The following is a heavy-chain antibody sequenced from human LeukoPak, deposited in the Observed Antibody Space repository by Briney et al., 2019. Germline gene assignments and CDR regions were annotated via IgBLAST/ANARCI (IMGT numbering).Heavy chain of an antibody. CDR1: GYTFNMYY. CDR2: INPSDGAT. V-gene: IGHV1-46*02. Sequence: ASVKVSCKASGYTFNMYYLHWVRRAPGQGLEWMGMINPSDGATTYAQRFQGRVTMTRDMSTTTVYMDLRSLRSEDPAVYFCARAQRGGMSGSLGVLFASYYTYYYMDVWGGGTTVTVSS. J-gene: IGHJ6*03. CDR3: ARAQRGGMSGSLGVLFASYYTYYYMDV. D-gene: IGHD3-16*01.